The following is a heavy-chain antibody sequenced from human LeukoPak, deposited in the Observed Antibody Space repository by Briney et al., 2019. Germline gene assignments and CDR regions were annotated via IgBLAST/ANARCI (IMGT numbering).Heavy chain of an antibody. CDR2: ISSSSSYI. Sequence: GGSLRLSCAASGFTFSSYSMNWVRQAPGKGLEWVSSISSSSSYIYYADSVKGRFTISRDNAKNSLYLQMNSLRAEDTAVYYCAKGAYDILTGYYIDRGFDYWGQGTLVTVSS. V-gene: IGHV3-21*04. J-gene: IGHJ4*02. CDR1: GFTFSSYS. D-gene: IGHD3-9*01. CDR3: AKGAYDILTGYYIDRGFDY.